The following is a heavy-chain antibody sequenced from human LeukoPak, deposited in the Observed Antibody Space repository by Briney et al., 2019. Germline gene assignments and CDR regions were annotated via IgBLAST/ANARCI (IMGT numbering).Heavy chain of an antibody. CDR2: ISSSGSTI. CDR3: ARAGSGRSPDWFDP. Sequence: GGSLRLSCAASGFTFSSYEMNWVRQAPGKGLEWVSYISSSGSTIYYADSVKGRFTISRDNAKNSLYLQMNSLRAEDTAVYYCARAGSGRSPDWFDPWGEGTLVTVSS. J-gene: IGHJ5*02. D-gene: IGHD1-26*01. CDR1: GFTFSSYE. V-gene: IGHV3-48*03.